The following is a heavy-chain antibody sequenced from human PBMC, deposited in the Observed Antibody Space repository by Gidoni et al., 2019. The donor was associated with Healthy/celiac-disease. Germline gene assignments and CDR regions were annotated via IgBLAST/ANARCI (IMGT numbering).Heavy chain of an antibody. D-gene: IGHD6-25*01. CDR1: GGSISSSSYY. CDR3: ARHPGGDHFDY. CDR2: IYYSGST. J-gene: IGHJ4*02. Sequence: QLQLQESGPGLVKPSETRSLTCTVPGGSISSSSYYWGWIRQPPGKGLEWIGSIYYSGSTYYNPSLKSRVTISVDTSKNQFSLKLRSVTAADTAVYYCARHPGGDHFDYWGQGTLVTVSS. V-gene: IGHV4-39*01.